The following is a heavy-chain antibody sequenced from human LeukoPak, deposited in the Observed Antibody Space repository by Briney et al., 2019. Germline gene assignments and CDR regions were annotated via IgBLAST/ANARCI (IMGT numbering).Heavy chain of an antibody. D-gene: IGHD5-12*01. CDR3: PRAHLAYRGYDTRLAY. CDR2: ISGTGASA. J-gene: IGHJ4*02. CDR1: GFTLGSFA. V-gene: IGHV3-23*01. Sequence: GGSLRLSCAASGFTLGSFAMSWVRQAPGKGLEWTSTISGTGASAYYADSVKGRFTICRDNSKNTLYLQLNSLRPDDTAVYYCPRAHLAYRGYDTRLAYWAQGPRVT.